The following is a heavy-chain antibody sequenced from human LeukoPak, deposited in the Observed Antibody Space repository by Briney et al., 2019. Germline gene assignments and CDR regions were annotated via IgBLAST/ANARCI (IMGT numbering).Heavy chain of an antibody. CDR1: GGSISSGSSY. Sequence: PSETLSLTCTVSGGSISSGSSYWGWIRQPPGKGLEWIGSIFYTGSTHNNPSLESRVTISVHTSRNQFSLRLSSVTAADTAVYYCARRGGFRYYFDYWGQGTLVTVSS. CDR3: ARRGGFRYYFDY. D-gene: IGHD3-16*01. CDR2: IFYTGST. J-gene: IGHJ4*02. V-gene: IGHV4-39*01.